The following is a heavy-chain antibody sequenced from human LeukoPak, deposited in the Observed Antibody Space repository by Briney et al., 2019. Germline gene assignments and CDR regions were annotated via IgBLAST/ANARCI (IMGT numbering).Heavy chain of an antibody. CDR3: AKDRAQQLVLDF. Sequence: GGSLRLSCAASGFTFSSYAMSWVRQAPGKGLEWVSAIIGSGSSTYYADSVKGRFTISRDNSKNTLFLQMNSLRAEDTAVYYCAKDRAQQLVLDFWGQGTLVTVSS. J-gene: IGHJ4*02. V-gene: IGHV3-23*01. CDR1: GFTFSSYA. D-gene: IGHD6-13*01. CDR2: IIGSGSST.